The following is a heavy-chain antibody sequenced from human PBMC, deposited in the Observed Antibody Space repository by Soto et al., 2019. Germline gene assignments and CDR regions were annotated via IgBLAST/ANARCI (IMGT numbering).Heavy chain of an antibody. Sequence: SETLSLTCAVYGGSITGYYWTWIRQTPGKGLEWIGEINYRGSSYYNPSLESRISMAVDTSKNQFSLKLSSVTAADTAVYYCARVSGSYYHGMDVWGQGTTVTVSS. D-gene: IGHD1-26*01. V-gene: IGHV4-34*10. CDR2: INYRGSS. J-gene: IGHJ6*02. CDR1: GGSITGYY. CDR3: ARVSGSYYHGMDV.